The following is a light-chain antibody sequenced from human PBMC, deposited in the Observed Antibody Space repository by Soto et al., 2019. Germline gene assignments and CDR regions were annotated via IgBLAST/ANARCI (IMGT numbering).Light chain of an antibody. CDR3: QQYNTWLT. CDR1: QSITSN. Sequence: EIVMTQSPATLSVSPGERATLSCRASQSITSNLAWYQQKPGPAPRLLSYGASTRATGIPARFSGSGSGTEFTLTISRLQSEYFAVYYCQQYNTWLTFGGGTKVEIK. J-gene: IGKJ4*01. CDR2: GAS. V-gene: IGKV3-15*01.